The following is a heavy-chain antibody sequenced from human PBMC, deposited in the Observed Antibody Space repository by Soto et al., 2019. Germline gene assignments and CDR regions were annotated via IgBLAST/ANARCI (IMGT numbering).Heavy chain of an antibody. J-gene: IGHJ4*02. CDR3: ATGPRREY. CDR2: INGGDGNT. CDR1: GYTFTSYA. V-gene: IGHV1-3*01. Sequence: QVQLVQSEAEVKKPGASVKVSCKASGYTFTSYAIHWVSQAPGQSLEWMGWINGGDGNTKYSQKFQGRVTITRDTSASTAYMELSSLRSEDTAVYYCATGPRREYWGQGSLVTVSS.